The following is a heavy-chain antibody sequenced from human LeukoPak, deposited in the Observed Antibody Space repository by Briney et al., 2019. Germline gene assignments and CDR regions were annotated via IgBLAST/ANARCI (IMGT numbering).Heavy chain of an antibody. Sequence: PGGSLRLSCAASGFTFDDYAMHWVRHAPGKGLEWVSGISWNSGSIGYADSVKGRFTISRDNAKNSLYLQMNSLRAEDMALYYCAKAYDSSGLDAFDIWGQGTMVTVSS. CDR1: GFTFDDYA. CDR2: ISWNSGSI. J-gene: IGHJ3*02. V-gene: IGHV3-9*03. CDR3: AKAYDSSGLDAFDI. D-gene: IGHD3-22*01.